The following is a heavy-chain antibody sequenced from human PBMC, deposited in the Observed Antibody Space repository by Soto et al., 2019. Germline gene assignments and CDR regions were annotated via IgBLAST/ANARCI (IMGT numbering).Heavy chain of an antibody. CDR1: GFSFGSHG. D-gene: IGHD1-26*01. CDR3: AKEGSGSHLSYDY. J-gene: IGHJ4*02. Sequence: LRLSCAASGFSFGSHGMQWVRQAPGKGLEWVAVVSYDGTTTYYADSVKGRFTISRDNSKNTMYLQMDSLRIDDTAVYFCAKEGSGSHLSYDYWGLGTLVTVSS. V-gene: IGHV3-30*18. CDR2: VSYDGTTT.